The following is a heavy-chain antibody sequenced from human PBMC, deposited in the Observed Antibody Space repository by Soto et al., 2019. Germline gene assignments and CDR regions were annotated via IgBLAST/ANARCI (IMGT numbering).Heavy chain of an antibody. CDR1: GGFVNSDTHS. CDR3: ARFVRSCSATTCSTRADV. J-gene: IGHJ6*02. D-gene: IGHD2-2*01. Sequence: QVQLQESGPGLVKPSETLTLTCTVSGGFVNSDTHSWSWIRQTPGKRLEWIGFIYSGGSTKNPSLRSRVTMSVHTSKNQFSLKLRSVIVADTAVYHCARFVRSCSATTCSTRADVWGQGITVTVSS. CDR2: IYSGGST. V-gene: IGHV4-61*01.